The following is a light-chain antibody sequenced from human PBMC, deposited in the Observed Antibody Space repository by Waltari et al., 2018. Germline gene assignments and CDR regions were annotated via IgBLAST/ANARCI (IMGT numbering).Light chain of an antibody. J-gene: IGKJ1*01. Sequence: DIVMTQSPDSLAVSLGERAPINSKSSQSLLYSSNNKDYVAWYQQKPGQPPKLLIYWASTRESGVPDRFSGGGSGTDFTLTISSLQAEDVAVYYCQQYYNIPSTFGQGTKVEIK. CDR1: QSLLYSSNNKDY. V-gene: IGKV4-1*01. CDR3: QQYYNIPST. CDR2: WAS.